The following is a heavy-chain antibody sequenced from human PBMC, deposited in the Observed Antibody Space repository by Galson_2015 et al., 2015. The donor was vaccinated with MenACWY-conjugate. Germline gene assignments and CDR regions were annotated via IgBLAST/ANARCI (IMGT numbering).Heavy chain of an antibody. CDR1: GFTFSSYW. V-gene: IGHV3-7*03. Sequence: SLRLSCAVSGFTFSSYWMSWVRQAPGKGLEWVANIKQDGSEKDYVDSVKGRFTISRDNAKNSLYLQMNSLRAEDTAVYYCARRGYSYGYDYWGQGTLVTVSS. CDR3: ARRGYSYGYDY. D-gene: IGHD5-18*01. CDR2: IKQDGSEK. J-gene: IGHJ4*02.